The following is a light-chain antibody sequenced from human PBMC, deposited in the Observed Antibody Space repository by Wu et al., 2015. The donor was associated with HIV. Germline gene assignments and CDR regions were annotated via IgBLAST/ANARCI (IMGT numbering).Light chain of an antibody. V-gene: IGKV1-5*03. Sequence: DIQMTQSPSTLSASVGDKVTITCRASDNVSGSLAWYQQKPGQAPKLLIFQSSSLENGIPSRFSGSGSERRFTLTINSLQSDDFATYYCQQYNMYPWTFGQGTKIDIK. CDR1: DNVSGS. CDR3: QQYNMYPWT. J-gene: IGKJ1*01. CDR2: QSS.